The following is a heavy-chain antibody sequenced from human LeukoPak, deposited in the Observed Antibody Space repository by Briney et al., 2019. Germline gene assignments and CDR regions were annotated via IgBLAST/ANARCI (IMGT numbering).Heavy chain of an antibody. J-gene: IGHJ4*02. CDR2: ISSSSSTI. Sequence: GGSLRLSCAASGFTFSSYSMNWVRQAPGKGLEWVSYISSSSSTIYYADSVKGRFTISRDNAKNSLYLQMNSLRDEDTAVYYCAGDLIAVRGEYYFDYWGQGTLVTVSS. CDR3: AGDLIAVRGEYYFDY. D-gene: IGHD3-10*01. CDR1: GFTFSSYS. V-gene: IGHV3-48*02.